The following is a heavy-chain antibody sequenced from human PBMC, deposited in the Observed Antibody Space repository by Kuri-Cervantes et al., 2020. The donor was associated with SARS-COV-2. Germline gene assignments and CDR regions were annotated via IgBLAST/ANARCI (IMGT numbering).Heavy chain of an antibody. Sequence: ASVKVSCKASGYTFTSYDINWVRQATGQGLEWMGWMNPNSGNTGYAQKLQGRVTMTTDTSTSTAYMELRSLRSDDTAVYYCARGGESSSSLPIGFYIWGQGTMVTVSS. D-gene: IGHD6-6*01. CDR1: GYTFTSYD. V-gene: IGHV1-8*02. CDR3: ARGGESSSSLPIGFYI. J-gene: IGHJ3*02. CDR2: MNPNSGNT.